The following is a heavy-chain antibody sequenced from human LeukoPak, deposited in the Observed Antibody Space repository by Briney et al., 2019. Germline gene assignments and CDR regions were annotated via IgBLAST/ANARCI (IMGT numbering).Heavy chain of an antibody. Sequence: TGGSLRLSCAASGFTFSDYYMSWIRQAPGKGLEWVSYISSSGSTIYYADSVKGRFTISRDNAKNSLYLQMNSLRAEDTAVYYCARARSSYGYGDAFDIWGQGTMVTVSS. D-gene: IGHD5-18*01. CDR2: ISSSGSTI. CDR3: ARARSSYGYGDAFDI. V-gene: IGHV3-11*04. J-gene: IGHJ3*02. CDR1: GFTFSDYY.